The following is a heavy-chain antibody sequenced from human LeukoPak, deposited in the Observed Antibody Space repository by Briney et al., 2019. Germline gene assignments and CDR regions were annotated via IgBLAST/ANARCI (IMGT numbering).Heavy chain of an antibody. CDR3: ARGGGPAAMEVGHY. J-gene: IGHJ4*02. V-gene: IGHV1-69*01. Sequence: SVKVSCKASGGTFSSYAISWVRQAPGQGLEWMGGIIPIFGTANYAQKFQGRVTITADESTSTAYMELSSLRSEDTAVYYRARGGGPAAMEVGHYWGQGTLVIVSS. CDR2: IIPIFGTA. D-gene: IGHD2-2*01. CDR1: GGTFSSYA.